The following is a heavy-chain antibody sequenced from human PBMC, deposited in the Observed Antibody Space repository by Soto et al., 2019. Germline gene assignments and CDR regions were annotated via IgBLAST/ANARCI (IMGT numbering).Heavy chain of an antibody. CDR3: AKYRGSDADRYPLDF. Sequence: SETLSLTCAVSGGSITNYYWSWIRHPPGKGLDWIGYVYHSGSTTYNAYLEGRVTISANTSKNQFALRVTSVTAADAAVYYCAKYRGSDADRYPLDFWGQGIMVTVSS. D-gene: IGHD3-10*01. J-gene: IGHJ4*02. V-gene: IGHV4-59*01. CDR2: VYHSGST. CDR1: GGSITNYY.